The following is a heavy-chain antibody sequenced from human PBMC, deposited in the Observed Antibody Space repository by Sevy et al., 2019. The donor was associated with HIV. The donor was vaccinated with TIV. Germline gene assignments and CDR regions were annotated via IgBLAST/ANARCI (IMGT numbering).Heavy chain of an antibody. D-gene: IGHD1-26*01. Sequence: GGSLRLSYAASGFTFSSYAMSWVRQAPGKGLEWVSAISGSGGSTYYADSVKGRFTISRANSKNTLYLQMNSLRAEDTAVYYCAKVSVSTEGCFDYWGQGTLVTVSS. CDR2: ISGSGGST. CDR3: AKVSVSTEGCFDY. J-gene: IGHJ4*02. CDR1: GFTFSSYA. V-gene: IGHV3-23*01.